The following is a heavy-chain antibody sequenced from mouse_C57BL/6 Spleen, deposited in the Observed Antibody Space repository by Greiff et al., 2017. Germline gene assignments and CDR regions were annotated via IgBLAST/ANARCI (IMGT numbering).Heavy chain of an antibody. Sequence: QVQLQQPGAELVMPGASVKLSCKASGYTFTSYWMPWVKQRPGQGLEWIGEIDPSDSYTNYNQKFKGKSTLTVDKSSSTAYMQLSSLTSEDSAVYCCARGGDYDASYYVDCWGQGTTLTVSS. CDR3: ARGGDYDASYYVDC. J-gene: IGHJ2*01. CDR2: IDPSDSYT. V-gene: IGHV1-69*01. CDR1: GYTFTSYW. D-gene: IGHD2-4*01.